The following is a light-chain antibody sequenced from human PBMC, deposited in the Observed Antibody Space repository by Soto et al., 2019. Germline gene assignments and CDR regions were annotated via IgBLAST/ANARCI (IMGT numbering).Light chain of an antibody. Sequence: EIVLTQSPATLSLSPGERATLSCRASQSVSSCLAWYQQKPGQAPRLLISDASNRATGIPARFSGSGSETDFTLTISVLEPEDVAVYYCQHRSNFGPGTKVDIK. CDR2: DAS. J-gene: IGKJ3*01. CDR1: QSVSSC. CDR3: QHRSN. V-gene: IGKV3-11*01.